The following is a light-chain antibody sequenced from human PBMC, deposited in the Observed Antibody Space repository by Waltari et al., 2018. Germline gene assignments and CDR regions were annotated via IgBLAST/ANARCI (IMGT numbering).Light chain of an antibody. J-gene: IGKJ2*01. V-gene: IGKV1-39*01. CDR2: GAS. Sequence: DIQLTQSPSSLSASVGDRVTITCQASQRIDTQLNWYQQKPGKAPHLLIYGASTLQSGVPSRFSGSGSGAEFTLTISSLQPEDIATFSCQESYSTLYTFGQGTKVEIK. CDR3: QESYSTLYT. CDR1: QRIDTQ.